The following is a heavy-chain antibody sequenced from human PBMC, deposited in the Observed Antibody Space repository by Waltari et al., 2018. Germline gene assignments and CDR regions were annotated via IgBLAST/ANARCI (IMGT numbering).Heavy chain of an antibody. CDR1: GGSISSSSYY. Sequence: QLRLQESGPGLVKPSETLSLTCTVSGGSISSSSYYWGWIRQSPGKGLEWIGTIYYSGVTYYNPSLKSRVTISVDTSKNQFSLKLSSVTAADTAVYYCARGHYGDFDYWGQGTLVTVSS. D-gene: IGHD4-17*01. CDR3: ARGHYGDFDY. V-gene: IGHV4-39*01. J-gene: IGHJ4*02. CDR2: IYYSGVT.